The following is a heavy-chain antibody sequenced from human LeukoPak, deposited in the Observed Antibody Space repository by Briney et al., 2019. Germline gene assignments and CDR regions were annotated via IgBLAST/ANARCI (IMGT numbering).Heavy chain of an antibody. CDR2: VSSDGSNT. D-gene: IGHD1-26*01. Sequence: GGSLRLSCAASGFTFTTFALDWVRQAPGKGLEWVAGVSSDGSNTFYEDSVKGRFSISRDNSNNTLYLQLNSLRVEDTAVYYCAKGSGSYDYFDSWGQGALVTVSS. J-gene: IGHJ4*02. V-gene: IGHV3-30*18. CDR3: AKGSGSYDYFDS. CDR1: GFTFTTFA.